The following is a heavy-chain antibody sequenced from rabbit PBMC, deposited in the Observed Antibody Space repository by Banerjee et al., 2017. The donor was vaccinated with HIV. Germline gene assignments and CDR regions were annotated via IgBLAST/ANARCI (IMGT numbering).Heavy chain of an antibody. J-gene: IGHJ4*01. CDR2: NYAGSSGST. CDR1: GFDLSSYYY. CDR3: ARDLTGVIGWNFNL. V-gene: IGHV1S40*01. D-gene: IGHD1-1*01. Sequence: QSLEESGGGLVKPEGSLTLTCTASGFDLSSYYYACWVRQAPGKGLEWIACNYAGSSGSTYYASWAKGRFTISKTSWTTVTLQMTSLTAADTATYFCARDLTGVIGWNFNLWGPGTLVTVS.